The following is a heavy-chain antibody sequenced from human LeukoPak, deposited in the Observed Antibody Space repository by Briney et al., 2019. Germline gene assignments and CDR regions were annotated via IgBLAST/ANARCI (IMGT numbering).Heavy chain of an antibody. J-gene: IGHJ6*02. CDR3: ARAVTTHYYYYGMDV. Sequence: ASVKVSCKASGYTFTSYDINWVRQATGQGLEWMGWMNPNSGNTGYAQKFQGRVTMTRNTSINTAYMELSSLRSEDTAVYYCARAVTTHYYYYGMDVWGQGTTVTVSS. D-gene: IGHD4-17*01. CDR2: MNPNSGNT. CDR1: GYTFTSYD. V-gene: IGHV1-8*01.